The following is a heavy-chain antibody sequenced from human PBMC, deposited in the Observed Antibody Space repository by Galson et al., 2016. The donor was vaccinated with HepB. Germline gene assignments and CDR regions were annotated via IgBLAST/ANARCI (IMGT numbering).Heavy chain of an antibody. CDR2: INFSGST. CDR1: GGSFNRYY. Sequence: SETLSLTCAVYGGSFNRYYWSWIRQPPGKGLEWIGEINFSGSTNYNPSLKSRAKIVLETSRNQFSLRLTSVTAADTAVYYCAIDWLHVVLGMDPGGFWGQGTLVTVSS. V-gene: IGHV4-34*01. D-gene: IGHD5-24*01. CDR3: AIDWLHVVLGMDPGGF. J-gene: IGHJ4*02.